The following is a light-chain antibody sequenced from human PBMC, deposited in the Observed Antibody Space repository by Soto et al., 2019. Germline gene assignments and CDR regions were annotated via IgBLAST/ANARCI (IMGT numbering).Light chain of an antibody. V-gene: IGKV3-15*01. J-gene: IGKJ4*01. Sequence: DIVMTQSPATLSVAPGERVTFSCRASQGVSRKLAWYQHKPGQTPRLLISGASTGAPGIPARFSGSGSGTEFTLTISSLQSEACAIYYCQQYHTSPITFGGGTKVDLK. CDR2: GAS. CDR3: QQYHTSPIT. CDR1: QGVSRK.